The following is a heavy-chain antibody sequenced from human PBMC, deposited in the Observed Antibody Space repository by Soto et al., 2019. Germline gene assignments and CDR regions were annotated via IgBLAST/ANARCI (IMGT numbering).Heavy chain of an antibody. CDR3: AIEYCSAQHYNTICS. CDR1: GGTFSSYS. D-gene: IGHD2-15*01. CDR2: IIPIFGTA. V-gene: IGHV1-69*01. Sequence: QVQLVQSGAEVKKPGSSVKVSCKASGGTFSSYSISWVRQAPGQGLEWMGGIIPIFGTANYAKKFQGRDTITADQSTCRAYMALSSLSTDNTAVYYCAIEYCSAQHYNTICSWGHETLVTVSS. J-gene: IGHJ5*01.